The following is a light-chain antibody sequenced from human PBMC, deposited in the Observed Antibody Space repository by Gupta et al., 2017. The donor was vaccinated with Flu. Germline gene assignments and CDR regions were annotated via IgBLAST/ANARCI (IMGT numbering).Light chain of an antibody. CDR2: AAS. CDR1: QRIRSQ. Sequence: DTHMTQSPYSLSASVGDRVILTCRASQRIRSQLNFRNQLNWYQQKPGKAPKLLIYAASTLQGGVSSRFSGYESGTDFILAISNVQPEDSATYFCQQSYTIPYTFGQGTKVEIK. CDR3: QQSYTIPYT. J-gene: IGKJ2*01. V-gene: IGKV1-39*01.